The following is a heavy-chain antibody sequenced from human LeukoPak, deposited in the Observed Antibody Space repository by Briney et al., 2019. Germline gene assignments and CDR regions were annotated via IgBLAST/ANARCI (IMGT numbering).Heavy chain of an antibody. CDR2: IYSGGNT. V-gene: IGHV3-66*01. Sequence: PGGSLRLSCAASGFTVSSNYMSWVRQAPGKGLEWVSVIYSGGNTYYADSVKGRFTISRDNSKNTLYLQMNSLRAEDTAVYYCAKSSLLWFGESPNWFDPWGQGTLVTVSS. CDR1: GFTVSSNY. CDR3: AKSSLLWFGESPNWFDP. D-gene: IGHD3-10*01. J-gene: IGHJ5*02.